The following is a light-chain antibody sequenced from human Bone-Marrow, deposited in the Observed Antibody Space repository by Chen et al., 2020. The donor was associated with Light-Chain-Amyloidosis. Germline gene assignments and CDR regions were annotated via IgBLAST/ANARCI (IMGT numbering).Light chain of an antibody. CDR1: QRISNY. J-gene: IGKJ5*01. CDR3: QQSYSMSSIT. CDR2: AAS. Sequence: DIQMTQSPSSLSASVGDRVTITCRASQRISNYLNWYQQKPGKAPKLLSHAASTLQRGVPLRFSGSGSGTDFILTISSVQPEDFAIYYCQQSYSMSSITFGQGTRLEIK. V-gene: IGKV1-39*01.